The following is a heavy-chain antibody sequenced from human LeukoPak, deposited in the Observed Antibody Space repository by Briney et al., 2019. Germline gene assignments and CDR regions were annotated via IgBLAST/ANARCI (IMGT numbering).Heavy chain of an antibody. D-gene: IGHD6-13*01. CDR3: ARTPIAAAVYFDY. CDR2: IYPGDSDT. V-gene: IGHV5-51*01. CDR1: EYSFTSYW. J-gene: IGHJ4*02. Sequence: GESLKISCKGSEYSFTSYWIGWVRQMPGKGLEWMGIIYPGDSDTRYSPSFQGQVTISADKSISTAYLQWSSLKASDTAMYYCARTPIAAAVYFDYWGQGTLVTVSS.